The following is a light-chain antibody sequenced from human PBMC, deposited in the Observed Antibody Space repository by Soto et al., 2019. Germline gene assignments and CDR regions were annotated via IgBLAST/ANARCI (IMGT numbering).Light chain of an antibody. CDR1: QSVSSSY. V-gene: IGKV3-20*01. Sequence: EIVLTQSPGTLSLSPGERATLSCRASQSVSSSYLAWYQQKLGQAPRLLIYGASSRATGIPDRFSGSGSGTDFTLTISRLELEDFAVYYCQQYGTSPLTFGGGTKVEI. CDR3: QQYGTSPLT. J-gene: IGKJ4*01. CDR2: GAS.